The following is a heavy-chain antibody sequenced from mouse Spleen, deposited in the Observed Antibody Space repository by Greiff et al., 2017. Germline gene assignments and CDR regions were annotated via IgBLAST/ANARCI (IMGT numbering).Heavy chain of an antibody. Sequence: VQLQQSGPELVKPGASVKISCKASGYAFSSSWMNWVKQRPGKGLEWIGRIYPGDGDTNYNGKFKGKATLTADKSSSTAYMQLSSLTSEDSAVYFCARGGYYGYVDYWGQGTTLTVSS. D-gene: IGHD1-1*01. CDR2: IYPGDGDT. CDR3: ARGGYYGYVDY. CDR1: GYAFSSSW. J-gene: IGHJ2*01. V-gene: IGHV1-82*01.